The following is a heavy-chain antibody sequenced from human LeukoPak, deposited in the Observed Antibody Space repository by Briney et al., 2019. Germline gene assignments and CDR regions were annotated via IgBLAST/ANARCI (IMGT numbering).Heavy chain of an antibody. J-gene: IGHJ3*02. D-gene: IGHD4-11*01. CDR2: MNPNSGNT. CDR1: GGTFSSYA. CDR3: ARGNYPAVDAFDI. Sequence: GASVKVSCKASGGTFSSYAINWVRQATGQGLEWMGWMNPNSGNTGYAQKFQGRVTMTRNTSISTAYMELSSLRSEDTAVYYCARGNYPAVDAFDIWGQGTMVTVSS. V-gene: IGHV1-8*02.